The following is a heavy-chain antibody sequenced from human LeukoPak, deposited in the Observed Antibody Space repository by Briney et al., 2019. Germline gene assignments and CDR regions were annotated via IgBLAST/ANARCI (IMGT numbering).Heavy chain of an antibody. V-gene: IGHV4-39*07. D-gene: IGHD3-3*01. CDR2: IYYSGST. CDR1: GGSITSGSYY. Sequence: SETLSLTCTVSGGSITSGSYYGGWIRQPPGKGLEWIGSIYYSGSTYYNPSLESRITAPLDTSKNQFSLKLRLVTDEDTAVYCCARDKTFEVVNVCDDWGEGTLVTVSS. J-gene: IGHJ4*02. CDR3: ARDKTFEVVNVCDD.